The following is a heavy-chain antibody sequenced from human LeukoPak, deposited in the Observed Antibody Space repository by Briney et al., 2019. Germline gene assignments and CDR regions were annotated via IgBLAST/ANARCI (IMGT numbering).Heavy chain of an antibody. CDR2: IYPGYSGT. V-gene: IGHV5-51*01. Sequence: GESLKISRKGSGYSLTSYWIGWVRQMPGKGPEWMGIIYPGYSGTRYSPSLQGQVTISADKSISTAYLQWSSVKASDTAMYYCARHVGVGGYYADDSFDIWGQGTMVTVSS. CDR3: ARHVGVGGYYADDSFDI. J-gene: IGHJ3*02. CDR1: GYSLTSYW. D-gene: IGHD3-3*01.